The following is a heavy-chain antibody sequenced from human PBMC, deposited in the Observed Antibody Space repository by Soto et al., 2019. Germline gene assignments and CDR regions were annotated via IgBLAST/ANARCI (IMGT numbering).Heavy chain of an antibody. CDR1: GFTFSAFY. V-gene: IGHV3-11*05. CDR3: ARDRGAVTGQYFDY. CDR2: ISSSGTSA. J-gene: IGHJ4*02. Sequence: QVQLEESGGGLVKPGGSLRLSCAASGFTFSAFYMSWIREAPGKGLEYISDISSSGTSANYADSVKGRFTISRDNAKNSLYLQMNSLRAEDTAVYDCARDRGAVTGQYFDYWGQGTLVTVSS. D-gene: IGHD6-19*01.